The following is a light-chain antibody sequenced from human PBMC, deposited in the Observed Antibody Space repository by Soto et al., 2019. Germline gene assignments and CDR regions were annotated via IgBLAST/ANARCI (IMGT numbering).Light chain of an antibody. J-gene: IGLJ3*02. V-gene: IGLV2-23*01. CDR2: EGS. CDR3: CSYAGSSIWV. CDR1: SSDVGSYNL. Sequence: QSALTQPASVSGSPGQSITVSCTGTSSDVGSYNLVSWYQQHPGKAPKLMFHEGSKRPSGVSNRFSGSKSGNTASLTISGLQAEDEAYYYCCSYAGSSIWVFGGGTKLTVL.